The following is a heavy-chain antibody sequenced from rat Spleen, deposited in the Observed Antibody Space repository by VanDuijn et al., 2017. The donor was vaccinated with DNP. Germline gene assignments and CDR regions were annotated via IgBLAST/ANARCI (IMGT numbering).Heavy chain of an antibody. V-gene: IGHV5S10*01. CDR3: ARGSTSIYWYFDF. CDR2: IIYDGSRN. J-gene: IGHJ1*01. D-gene: IGHD3-1*01. Sequence: EVQLVESGGGLVQPGRSLKLSCAASGFTFSNYNMAWVRQVPKKGLEWVATIIYDGSRNYYPDSVKGRFTISRDNAKNTLYLQMNSLKSEDTATYYCARGSTSIYWYFDFWGPGTMVTVSS. CDR1: GFTFSNYN.